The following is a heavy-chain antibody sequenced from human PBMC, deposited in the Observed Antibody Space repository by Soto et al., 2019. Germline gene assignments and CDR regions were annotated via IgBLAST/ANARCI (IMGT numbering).Heavy chain of an antibody. Sequence: QVQLVQSGGEVKKPGASVKVSCKASGYTFTSYGISWVRQAPGQGLEWMGWISAYNGNTNYAQKLQGRVTMTTDTSTSTAYMELRCLRSDDTAVYYCARDSRGYCSSTSCYDWFDPWGQGTLVTVSS. CDR3: ARDSRGYCSSTSCYDWFDP. V-gene: IGHV1-18*01. D-gene: IGHD2-2*01. CDR1: GYTFTSYG. J-gene: IGHJ5*02. CDR2: ISAYNGNT.